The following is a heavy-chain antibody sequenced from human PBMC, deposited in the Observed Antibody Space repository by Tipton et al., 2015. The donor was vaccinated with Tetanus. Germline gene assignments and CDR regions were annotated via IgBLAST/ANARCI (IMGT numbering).Heavy chain of an antibody. V-gene: IGHV3-30*03. D-gene: IGHD4-23*01. J-gene: IGHJ3*01. CDR3: ARGGDGGNSLDL. CDR2: ISFDGSSQ. Sequence: SLRLSCVPSGFTFSSYGMHWVRQAPGKGLEWVAVISFDGSSQHYADSVKGRFTISRDNSKNTLHLQMESLRVEDMAIYYCARGGDGGNSLDLWGQGTMVIVSS. CDR1: GFTFSSYG.